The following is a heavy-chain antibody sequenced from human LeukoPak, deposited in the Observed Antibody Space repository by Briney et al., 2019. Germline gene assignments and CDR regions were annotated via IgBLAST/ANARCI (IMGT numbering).Heavy chain of an antibody. CDR1: GFTFSSYS. CDR3: AKDQGKKNFWELLNPFDY. Sequence: QSGGSLRLSCAASGFTFSSYSMNWVRRAPGKGLEWVSAISGSGGSTYYADSVKGRFTISRDNSKNTLYLQMNSLRAEDTAVYYCAKDQGKKNFWELLNPFDYWGQGTLVTVSS. J-gene: IGHJ4*02. D-gene: IGHD1-26*01. V-gene: IGHV3-23*01. CDR2: ISGSGGST.